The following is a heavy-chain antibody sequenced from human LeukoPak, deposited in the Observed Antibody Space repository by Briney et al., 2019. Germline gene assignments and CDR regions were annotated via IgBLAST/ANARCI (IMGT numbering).Heavy chain of an antibody. D-gene: IGHD3-22*01. CDR1: GGSISSYY. J-gene: IGHJ6*02. CDR3: ARILIYDSSGSYTGAYYGMDV. Sequence: SETLSLTFTGSGGSISSYYWSWLRQPPGKQLEWIGYIYYSGRTNYNPSLKSRVTISVDTSKNQFSLKVSSMTAADTAVYYCARILIYDSSGSYTGAYYGMDVWGQGTTVTVSS. CDR2: IYYSGRT. V-gene: IGHV4-59*01.